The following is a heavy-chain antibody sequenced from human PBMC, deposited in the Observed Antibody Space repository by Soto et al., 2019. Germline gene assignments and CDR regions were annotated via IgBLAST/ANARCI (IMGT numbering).Heavy chain of an antibody. V-gene: IGHV4-30-2*01. J-gene: IGHJ3*02. CDR2: IYHSGST. Sequence: TSETLSLTCAVSGGSLSSGGYSWSWIRQPPGKGLEWIGYIYHSGSTYYNPSLKSRVTISVDTSKNQFSLKLSSVAAADTAIYYCARAWHDYSDSWNAFDIWGQGTMVTVSS. CDR3: ARAWHDYSDSWNAFDI. D-gene: IGHD4-17*01. CDR1: GGSLSSGGYS.